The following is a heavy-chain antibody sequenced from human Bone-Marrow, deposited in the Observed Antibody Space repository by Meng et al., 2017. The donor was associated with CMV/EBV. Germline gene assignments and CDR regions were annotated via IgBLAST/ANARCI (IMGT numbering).Heavy chain of an antibody. CDR1: GGTFSSYA. CDR3: ARDLFDCSSTSCQTGAFDI. CDR2: IIPILGIA. Sequence: VKVSCKASGGTFSSYAISWVRQAPGQGLEWMGGIIPILGIANYAQKFQGRVTITADKSTSTAYMELSSLRSEDTAVYYCARDLFDCSSTSCQTGAFDIWGQGTMVTVSS. V-gene: IGHV1-69*10. D-gene: IGHD2-2*01. J-gene: IGHJ3*02.